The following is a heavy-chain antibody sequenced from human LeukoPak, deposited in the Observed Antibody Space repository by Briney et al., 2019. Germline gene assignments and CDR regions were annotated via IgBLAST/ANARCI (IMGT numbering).Heavy chain of an antibody. D-gene: IGHD1-1*01. J-gene: IGHJ1*01. CDR1: GFTFNEYW. V-gene: IGHV3-7*01. CDR3: GRDLRPTGGRRTAESLHL. CDR2: LEPEGSEK. Sequence: GGSLRLSCAASGFTFNEYWLSWIRQAPGKGLEWVANLEPEGSEKYYVDSVRGRFTVSRDNAENATYLQMNRLRVEDTAVYYFGRDLRPTGGRRTAESLHLWGEGTLLSVSP.